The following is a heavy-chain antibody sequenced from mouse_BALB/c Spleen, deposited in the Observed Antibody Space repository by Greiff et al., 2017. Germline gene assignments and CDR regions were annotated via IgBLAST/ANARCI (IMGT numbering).Heavy chain of an antibody. CDR3: ARNYYGSPWFAY. D-gene: IGHD1-1*01. V-gene: IGHV7-3*02. CDR2: IRNKANGYTT. Sequence: EVMLVESGGGLVQPGGSLRLSCATSGFTFTDYYMSWVRQPPGKALEWLGFIRNKANGYTTEYSASVKGRFTISRDNSQSILYLQMNTLRAEDSATYYCARNYYGSPWFAYWGQGTLVTVSA. CDR1: GFTFTDYY. J-gene: IGHJ3*01.